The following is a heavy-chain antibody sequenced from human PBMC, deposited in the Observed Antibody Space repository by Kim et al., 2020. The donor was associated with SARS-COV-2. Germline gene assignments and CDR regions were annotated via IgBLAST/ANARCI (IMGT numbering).Heavy chain of an antibody. CDR3: AKDSGGSSSNFDY. D-gene: IGHD6-6*01. CDR2: IWYDGSNK. J-gene: IGHJ4*02. V-gene: IGHV3-33*06. Sequence: GGSLRLSCAASGFTFSSYAMHWVRQAPGKGLEWVAVIWYDGSNKYYADSVKGRFTISRDNSKNTLYLQMNSLRAEDTAVYYCAKDSGGSSSNFDYWGQGTLVTVSS. CDR1: GFTFSSYA.